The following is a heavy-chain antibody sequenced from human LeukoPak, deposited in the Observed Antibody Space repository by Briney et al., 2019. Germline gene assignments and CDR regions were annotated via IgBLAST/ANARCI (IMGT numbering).Heavy chain of an antibody. CDR3: ARFYDFWSGYHNWFDP. Sequence: GASVKVSCKASGYTFTSYGISWVRQAPGQVLEWMGWINVYNGNTNYAQKLQGRVTMTTDTSTSTAYMELRSLRSDDTAVYYCARFYDFWSGYHNWFDPWGQGTLVTVSS. J-gene: IGHJ5*02. D-gene: IGHD3-3*01. CDR2: INVYNGNT. V-gene: IGHV1-18*01. CDR1: GYTFTSYG.